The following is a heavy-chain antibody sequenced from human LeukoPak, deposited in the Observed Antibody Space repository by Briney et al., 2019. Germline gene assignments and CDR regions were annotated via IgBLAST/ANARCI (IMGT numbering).Heavy chain of an antibody. CDR1: GFTFDDYA. J-gene: IGHJ4*02. CDR2: ISWNSGSI. CDR3: AKGNYYDSSGYYFDRLGMDY. V-gene: IGHV3-9*01. Sequence: PGRSLRLSCAASGFTFDDYAMHWVRQAPGKGLEWVSGISWNSGSIGYADSVKGRSTISRDNAKNSLYLQMNSLRAEDTALYYCAKGNYYDSSGYYFDRLGMDYWGQGTLVTVSS. D-gene: IGHD3-22*01.